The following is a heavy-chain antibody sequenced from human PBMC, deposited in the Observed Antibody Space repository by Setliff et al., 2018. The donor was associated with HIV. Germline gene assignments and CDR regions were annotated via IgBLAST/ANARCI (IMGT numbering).Heavy chain of an antibody. D-gene: IGHD3-22*01. CDR1: GGTFSSYT. V-gene: IGHV1-69*04. Sequence: ASVKVSCKASGGTFSSYTISWVRQAPGQGLEWMGRIIPILGIANYAQKFQGRVTITADKSTSTAYMELNSLRSEDTAVYYCARDYYDSSGYIFFPGLPDYWGQGTLVTVSS. CDR2: IIPILGIA. J-gene: IGHJ4*02. CDR3: ARDYYDSSGYIFFPGLPDY.